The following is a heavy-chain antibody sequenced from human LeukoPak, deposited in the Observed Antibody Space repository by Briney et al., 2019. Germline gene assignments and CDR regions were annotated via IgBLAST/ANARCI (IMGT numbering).Heavy chain of an antibody. J-gene: IGHJ4*02. V-gene: IGHV4-59*08. CDR1: GGSTSSYY. CDR2: IYYSGST. CDR3: ARHWVYDFWSGYPYYFDY. D-gene: IGHD3-3*01. Sequence: SETLSLTCTVSGGSTSSYYWSWIRQPPGKGLEWIGYIYYSGSTNYNPSLKSRVTISVDTSKNQFSLKLSSVTAADTAVYYCARHWVYDFWSGYPYYFDYWGQGTLVTVSS.